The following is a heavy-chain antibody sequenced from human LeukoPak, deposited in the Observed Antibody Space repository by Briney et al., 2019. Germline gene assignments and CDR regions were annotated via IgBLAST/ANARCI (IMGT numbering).Heavy chain of an antibody. CDR2: INPNSGGT. D-gene: IGHD1-14*01. Sequence: ASVKVSCKASGYTFTSYAMNWVRQAPGQGLEWMGRINPNSGGTNYAQKFQGRVTMTRDTSISTAYMELSRLRSDDTAVYYCAREGIRCRAFDIWGQGTMVTVSS. V-gene: IGHV1-2*06. CDR1: GYTFTSYA. J-gene: IGHJ3*02. CDR3: AREGIRCRAFDI.